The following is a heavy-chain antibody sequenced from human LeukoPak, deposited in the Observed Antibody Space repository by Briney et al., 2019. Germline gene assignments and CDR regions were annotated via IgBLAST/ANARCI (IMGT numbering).Heavy chain of an antibody. V-gene: IGHV1-8*01. J-gene: IGHJ5*02. Sequence: ASVKVSCKASGYTFTSYDINWVRQATGQGLEWMGWMNPNSGNTGYAQKFQGRVTMTRNTSISTAYMELSSLRSENTAVYYCARDRTLLWFGELGSWFDPWGQGTLVTVSS. CDR3: ARDRTLLWFGELGSWFDP. CDR2: MNPNSGNT. D-gene: IGHD3-10*01. CDR1: GYTFTSYD.